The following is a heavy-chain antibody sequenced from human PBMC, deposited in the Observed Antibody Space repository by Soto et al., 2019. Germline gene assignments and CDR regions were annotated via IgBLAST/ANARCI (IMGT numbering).Heavy chain of an antibody. CDR1: GYTFTGYY. Sequence: GASVRVSCKASGYTFTGYYMHWVRQAPGQGLEWMGWINPNSGGTNYAQKFQGRVTMTRDTSISTAYMELSRLRSDDTAVYYCAREGEWDTAMVTEALDAFDIWGQGTMVTVS. CDR2: INPNSGGT. D-gene: IGHD5-18*01. J-gene: IGHJ3*02. CDR3: AREGEWDTAMVTEALDAFDI. V-gene: IGHV1-2*02.